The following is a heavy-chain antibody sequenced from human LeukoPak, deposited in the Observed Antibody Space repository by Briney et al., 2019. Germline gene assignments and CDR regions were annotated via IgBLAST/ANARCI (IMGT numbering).Heavy chain of an antibody. CDR1: GGSISSGGYY. CDR2: IYHSGST. D-gene: IGHD5-18*01. J-gene: IGHJ3*02. CDR3: VRLSPRGYTYDRDAFDI. V-gene: IGHV4-30-2*01. Sequence: PSETLSLTCTVSGGSISSGGYYWSWIRQPPGKGLEWIGYIYHSGSTYYNPPLKSRVTISVDTSKNQFSLKLSSVTAADTAVYYCVRLSPRGYTYDRDAFDIWGRGTMVTVSS.